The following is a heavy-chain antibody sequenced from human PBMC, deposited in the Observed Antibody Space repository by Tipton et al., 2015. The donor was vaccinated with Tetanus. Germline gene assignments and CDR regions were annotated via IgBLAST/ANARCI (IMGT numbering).Heavy chain of an antibody. CDR1: GGSISSTTYY. D-gene: IGHD3-10*01. Sequence: TLSLTCTVSGGSISSTTYYWGWIRQPPGKGLEWIGTIYDSGSTYYNPSLKSRVTISVDTSKNQFSLKLSSVTAADTAVYYCARASSMVRRYGMDVWGQGTTVTVSS. CDR2: IYDSGST. CDR3: ARASSMVRRYGMDV. J-gene: IGHJ6*02. V-gene: IGHV4-39*07.